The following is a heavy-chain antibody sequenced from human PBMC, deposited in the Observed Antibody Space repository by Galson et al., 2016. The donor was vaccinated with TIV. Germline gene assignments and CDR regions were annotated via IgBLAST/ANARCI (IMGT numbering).Heavy chain of an antibody. V-gene: IGHV4-39*01. CDR3: ARHISIPALKRHPYFDP. CDR1: GGSINRSGFY. D-gene: IGHD2-2*02. CDR2: IYDTGTT. Sequence: SETLSLTCTVSGGSINRSGFYWAWIRQSPGKVLEWIGSIYDTGTTSYSPSFRSRVTMSVDTSTNSFSLRLTSVPAADTATYFCARHISIPALKRHPYFDPWGQGTLVTVPS. J-gene: IGHJ5*02.